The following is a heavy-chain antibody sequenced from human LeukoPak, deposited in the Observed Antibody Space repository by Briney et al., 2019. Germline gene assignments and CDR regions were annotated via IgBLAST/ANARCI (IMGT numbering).Heavy chain of an antibody. CDR2: IYSGGST. CDR3: ARAKPKNMVRGLIMRRESRYYFDY. J-gene: IGHJ4*02. CDR1: GFTVSSNY. Sequence: GGSLRLSCAASGFTVSSNYMSWVRQAPGKGLEWVSVIYSGGSTYYANSVKGRFTISRDNSKNTLYLQMNSLRAEDTAVYYCARAKPKNMVRGLIMRRESRYYFDYWGQGTLVTVSS. D-gene: IGHD3-10*01. V-gene: IGHV3-53*01.